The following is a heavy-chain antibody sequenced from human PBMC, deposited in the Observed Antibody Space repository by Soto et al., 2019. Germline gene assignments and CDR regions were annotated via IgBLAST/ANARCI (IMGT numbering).Heavy chain of an antibody. Sequence: EVQLVESGGDLVQPGRSLRLSCAASGFTFDDYAMHWVRQVPGKGLQWVSGLSWKGVTIGYAASVKGRFTISRDNAKKSLYLQMTGLRPDDTALYYCVAMRDDDSSDYLGFPYGMDVWGLGTTVTVS. D-gene: IGHD3-22*01. CDR1: GFTFDDYA. CDR2: LSWKGVTI. CDR3: VAMRDDDSSDYLGFPYGMDV. V-gene: IGHV3-9*01. J-gene: IGHJ6*02.